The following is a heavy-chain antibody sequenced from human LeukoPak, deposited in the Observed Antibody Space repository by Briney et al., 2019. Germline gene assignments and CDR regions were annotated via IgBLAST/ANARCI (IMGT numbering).Heavy chain of an antibody. J-gene: IGHJ4*02. CDR1: GFTFSSYA. CDR2: ISGSDGST. CDR3: AKDVLDSSNYYYFDY. D-gene: IGHD3-22*01. V-gene: IGHV3-23*01. Sequence: GGSLRLSCAASGFTFSSYAMNWVRQAPGKGLEWVSAISGSDGSTYYADSVKGRFTISRDNSKNTLYLQMNSPRAEDTAVYYCAKDVLDSSNYYYFDYWGQGTLVTVSS.